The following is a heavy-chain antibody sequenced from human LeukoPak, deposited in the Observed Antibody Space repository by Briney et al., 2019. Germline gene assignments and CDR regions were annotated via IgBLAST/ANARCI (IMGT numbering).Heavy chain of an antibody. CDR3: ARGTHCSSTSCSVY. Sequence: GGSLRPSCAASGFSVSSSYMSWVRQAPGKGLEWVSVIYSGGTTYYADSVGGRFTISRDNSKNTLDLQMNSLRAEDTAVYYCARGTHCSSTSCSVYWGQGTLVTVSS. V-gene: IGHV3-53*01. J-gene: IGHJ4*02. CDR1: GFSVSSSY. D-gene: IGHD2-2*01. CDR2: IYSGGTT.